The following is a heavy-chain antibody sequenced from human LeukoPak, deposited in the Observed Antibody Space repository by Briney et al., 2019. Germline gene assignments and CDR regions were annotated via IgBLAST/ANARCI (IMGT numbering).Heavy chain of an antibody. D-gene: IGHD3-10*01. CDR2: IYYSGST. V-gene: IGHV4-59*08. CDR3: ARQGYYYGSGSRPGMDV. J-gene: IGHJ6*02. CDR1: GGSISSYY. Sequence: SETLSLTCTVSGGSISSYYWSWIRQPPGKGLEWIGYIYYSGSTNYNPSLKSRVTISVDTSKNQFSLKLSSVTAADTAVYYCARQGYYYGSGSRPGMDVWGQGTTVTVSS.